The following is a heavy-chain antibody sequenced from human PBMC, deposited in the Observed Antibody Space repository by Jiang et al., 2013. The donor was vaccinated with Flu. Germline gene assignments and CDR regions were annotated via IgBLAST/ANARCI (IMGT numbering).Heavy chain of an antibody. Sequence: EVKKPGASVKVSCKASGYTFTSYAMHWVRQAPGQRLEWMGWINAGNGNTKYSQKFQGRVTITRDTSTSTVYMELSSLRSEDTAVYYCAKGSASSSWYYFDYWGQGTLVTVSS. D-gene: IGHD6-13*01. J-gene: IGHJ4*02. CDR3: AKGSASSSWYYFDY. CDR2: INAGNGNT. CDR1: GYTFTSYA. V-gene: IGHV1-3*01.